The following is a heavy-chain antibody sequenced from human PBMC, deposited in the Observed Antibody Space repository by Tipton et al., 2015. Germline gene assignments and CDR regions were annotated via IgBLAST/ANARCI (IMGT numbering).Heavy chain of an antibody. CDR2: IQYSGST. CDR1: SGSISRSY. CDR3: ARARGRHGGLFDS. Sequence: GLVKPSETLSLTCTVSSGSISRSYWSWIRQPPGKELEWIGYIQYSGSTNYNPSLKSRATISVDTSKTQFSLKMSSVTASDTAVYYCARARGRHGGLFDSWGQGTLVTVSS. D-gene: IGHD4-23*01. J-gene: IGHJ4*02. V-gene: IGHV4-59*01.